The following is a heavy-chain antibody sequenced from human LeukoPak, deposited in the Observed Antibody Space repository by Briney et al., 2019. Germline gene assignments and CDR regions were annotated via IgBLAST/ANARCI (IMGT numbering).Heavy chain of an antibody. CDR3: ARARPYYYDSSGYYYSWFDP. Sequence: PSETLSLTCTVSGGSISSYYWSWIRQPPGKGLEWIGYIYYSGSTNYNPSLKSRVTISVDTSKNQFSLKLSSVTAADTAVYYCARARPYYYDSSGYYYSWFDPWGQGTLVTVSS. D-gene: IGHD3-22*01. CDR2: IYYSGST. J-gene: IGHJ5*02. CDR1: GGSISSYY. V-gene: IGHV4-59*08.